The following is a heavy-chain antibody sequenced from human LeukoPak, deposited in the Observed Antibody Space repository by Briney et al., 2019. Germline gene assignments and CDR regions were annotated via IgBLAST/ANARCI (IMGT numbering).Heavy chain of an antibody. V-gene: IGHV3-11*04. CDR3: ARLKYTSSWHNFFDD. D-gene: IGHD6-13*01. CDR2: ISSSGSSI. Sequence: GGSLRLSCAASGFTFSDDYMSWIRQAPGKGLEWVSYISSSGSSIYYGDSVKGRFTISRDNAKNSLYLQMNSLRADDTAMYYCARLKYTSSWHNFFDDWGQGTLVTVSS. J-gene: IGHJ4*02. CDR1: GFTFSDDY.